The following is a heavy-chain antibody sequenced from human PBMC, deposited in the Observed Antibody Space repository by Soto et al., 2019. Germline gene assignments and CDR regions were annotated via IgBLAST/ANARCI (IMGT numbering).Heavy chain of an antibody. D-gene: IGHD3-22*01. CDR2: IYTSGST. V-gene: IGHV4-4*07. CDR3: ARDYSSGYYDY. Sequence: KPSETLSLTCTVCGGSISSYYCSWIRQPAWKGLEWIGRIYTSGSTNYNPSLKSRVTMSVDTSKNQFSLKLSSVTDADTAVYYCARDYSSGYYDYWGQGTLVTVCS. CDR1: GGSISSYY. J-gene: IGHJ4*02.